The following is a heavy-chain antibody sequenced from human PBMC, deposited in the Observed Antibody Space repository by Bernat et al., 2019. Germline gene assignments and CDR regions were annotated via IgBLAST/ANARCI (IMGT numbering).Heavy chain of an antibody. CDR1: GYTFTSYD. D-gene: IGHD3-3*01. Sequence: QVQLVQSGAEVKKPGASVKVSCKASGYTFTSYDINWVRQAPGQGLEWMGWINPNSGGTNYAQKFQGWVTMTRDTSISTAYMELSRLRSDDTAVYYCARDFARDYDFWSGYSPSYYFDYWGQGTLVTVSS. CDR2: INPNSGGT. CDR3: ARDFARDYDFWSGYSPSYYFDY. J-gene: IGHJ4*02. V-gene: IGHV1-2*04.